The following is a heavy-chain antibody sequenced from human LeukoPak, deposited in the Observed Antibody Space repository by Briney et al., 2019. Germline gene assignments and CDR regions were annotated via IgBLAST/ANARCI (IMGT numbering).Heavy chain of an antibody. D-gene: IGHD3-22*01. V-gene: IGHV1-69*01. CDR2: IIPIFGTA. Sequence: ASVKVSCKASGGTFSSYAISWVRQAPGQGLEWMGGIIPIFGTANYAQKFQGRVTITADESTSTAYMELSSLRSEDTAVYYCARGYYDSSGYYYYGDAFDIWGQGTMVTVSS. CDR1: GGTFSSYA. CDR3: ARGYYDSSGYYYYGDAFDI. J-gene: IGHJ3*02.